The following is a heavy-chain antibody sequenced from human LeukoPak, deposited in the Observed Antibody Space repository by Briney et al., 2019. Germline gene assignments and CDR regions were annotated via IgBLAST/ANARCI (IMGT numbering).Heavy chain of an antibody. Sequence: SVKVSCKASGGTFSSYAISWVRQAPGQGLEWMGGIIPIFGTANYAQKFQGRVTITADKSTSTAYMELSSLRSEDTAVYYCARGGYCSSTSCYESYYFDYWGQGTLVTVSS. CDR1: GGTFSSYA. D-gene: IGHD2-2*01. J-gene: IGHJ4*02. CDR2: IIPIFGTA. V-gene: IGHV1-69*06. CDR3: ARGGYCSSTSCYESYYFDY.